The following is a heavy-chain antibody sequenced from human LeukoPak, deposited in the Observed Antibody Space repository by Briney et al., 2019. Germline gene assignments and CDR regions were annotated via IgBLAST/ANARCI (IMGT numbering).Heavy chain of an antibody. CDR2: ISWNSGSI. J-gene: IGHJ5*02. Sequence: PGGSLRLSCAASGFTFDDYAMHWVRQAPGKGLEWVSGISWNSGSIGYADSVKGRFTISRDNAKNSLYLQMNSLRAEDTALYYCAKDLYSSGWYGNWFDPRGQGTLVTVSS. CDR1: GFTFDDYA. V-gene: IGHV3-9*01. CDR3: AKDLYSSGWYGNWFDP. D-gene: IGHD6-19*01.